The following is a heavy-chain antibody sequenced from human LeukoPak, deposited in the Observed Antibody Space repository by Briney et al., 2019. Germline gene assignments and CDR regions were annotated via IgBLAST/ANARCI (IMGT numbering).Heavy chain of an antibody. Sequence: GGSLRLSCAASGFTFSGYSMNWVCQAPGEGLEWVSSITGSGSYTYYADSVKGRFTISRDSAKNSLYLQMNSLRAEDTAVYYCATSDSSGYYFSYYWGQGTLVTVSS. CDR3: ATSDSSGYYFSYY. J-gene: IGHJ4*02. CDR1: GFTFSGYS. V-gene: IGHV3-21*01. D-gene: IGHD3-22*01. CDR2: ITGSGSYT.